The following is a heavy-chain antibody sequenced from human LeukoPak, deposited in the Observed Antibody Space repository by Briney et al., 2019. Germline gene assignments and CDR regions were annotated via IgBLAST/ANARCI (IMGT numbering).Heavy chain of an antibody. CDR2: MNPNSGNT. J-gene: IGHJ3*02. V-gene: IGHV1-8*01. CDR3: ARGGRGGVAGPAYDAFDI. D-gene: IGHD6-19*01. Sequence: ASVKVSCKASGYTFTSYDIDWVRQATGQGLEWMGWMNPNSGNTGYAQKFQGRVTITRNTSISTAYMELSSLRSEDTAVYYCARGGRGGVAGPAYDAFDIWGQGTMVTVSS. CDR1: GYTFTSYD.